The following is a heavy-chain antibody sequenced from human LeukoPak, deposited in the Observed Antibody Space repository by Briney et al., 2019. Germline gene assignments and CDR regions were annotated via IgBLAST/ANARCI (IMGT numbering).Heavy chain of an antibody. V-gene: IGHV3-7*03. J-gene: IGHJ6*02. Sequence: PGGSLRLSCAASGFTFSSYWMSRVRQAPGKGLEWVANIKQDGSEKYYVDSVKGRFTISRDNAKNSLYLQMNSLRAEDTAVYYCARAYYYDSSGYYLGIGMDVWGQGTTVTVSS. D-gene: IGHD3-22*01. CDR2: IKQDGSEK. CDR3: ARAYYYDSSGYYLGIGMDV. CDR1: GFTFSSYW.